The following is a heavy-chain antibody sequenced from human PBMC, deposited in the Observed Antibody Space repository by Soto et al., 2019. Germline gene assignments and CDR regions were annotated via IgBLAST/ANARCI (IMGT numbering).Heavy chain of an antibody. CDR2: IIPIFGTP. CDR3: ARVPDDDNTSGLGLVDY. D-gene: IGHD3-16*01. V-gene: IGHV1-69*06. CDR1: GGSLSSFV. J-gene: IGHJ4*02. Sequence: QVQLVQSGAEVKKPGSSVKVSCKASGGSLSSFVVSWVRQAPGQGLEWMGGIIPIFGTPIYAQQVHGRVTISADKSTTAVYMELTSLTFEDTAVYYCARVPDDDNTSGLGLVDYWGQGTLVTVSS.